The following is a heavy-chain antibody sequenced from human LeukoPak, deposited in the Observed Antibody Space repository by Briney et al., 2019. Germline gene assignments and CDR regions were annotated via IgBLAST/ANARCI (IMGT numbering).Heavy chain of an antibody. CDR2: IHYSGST. V-gene: IGHV4-59*01. CDR1: GGSISSYY. J-gene: IGHJ4*02. D-gene: IGHD6-19*01. CDR3: ARPVRCSATTCTGPFDY. Sequence: SETLSLTCTVSGGSISSYYWSWIRQPPGKGLEWIGYIHYSGSTNYKASLKSRVSISVDTSKNQFSLKPSSVTAADTAVYYCARPVRCSATTCTGPFDYWGQGTLVTVSS.